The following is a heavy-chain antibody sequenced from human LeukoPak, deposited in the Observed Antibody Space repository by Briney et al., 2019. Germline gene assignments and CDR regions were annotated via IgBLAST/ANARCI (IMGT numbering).Heavy chain of an antibody. Sequence: GGSLRLSCAASGFTFSSYAMHWVRQAPGKGLGRVAVISYDGSNKYYADSVKSRFTISRDNSKNTLYLQMNSLRAEDTAVYYCARWYGDYFDYWGQGTLVTVSS. CDR1: GFTFSSYA. CDR2: ISYDGSNK. D-gene: IGHD4-17*01. J-gene: IGHJ4*02. CDR3: ARWYGDYFDY. V-gene: IGHV3-30-3*01.